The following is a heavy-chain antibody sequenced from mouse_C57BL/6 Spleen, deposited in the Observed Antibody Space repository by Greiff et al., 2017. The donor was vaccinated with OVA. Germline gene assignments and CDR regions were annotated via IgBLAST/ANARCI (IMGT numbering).Heavy chain of an antibody. Sequence: VQLQQPGAELVRPGSSVKLSCKASGYTFTSYWMHWVKQRPIQGLEWIGNIDPSDSETHYNQKFKDKATLTVDKSSSTAYMQLSSLTSEDSAVYYCARSTMVGYFDVWGTGTTVTVSS. CDR2: IDPSDSET. J-gene: IGHJ1*03. V-gene: IGHV1-52*01. CDR1: GYTFTSYW. D-gene: IGHD2-2*01. CDR3: ARSTMVGYFDV.